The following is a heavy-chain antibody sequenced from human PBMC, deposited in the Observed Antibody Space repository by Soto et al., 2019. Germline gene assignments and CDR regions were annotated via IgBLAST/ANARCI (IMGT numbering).Heavy chain of an antibody. Sequence: QVQLVQSGAEVKKPGSSVKVSCKASGGTFSTNDISWVRQAPGQGLEWMGGITPMFDTTKYGQDFQGRVTIPADESTTTAYMELSSLRSEDTAIYYCAQDLGSQIATFWGQGTLVTVSS. J-gene: IGHJ4*02. V-gene: IGHV1-69*12. CDR3: AQDLGSQIATF. CDR2: ITPMFDTT. CDR1: GGTFSTND. D-gene: IGHD1-26*01.